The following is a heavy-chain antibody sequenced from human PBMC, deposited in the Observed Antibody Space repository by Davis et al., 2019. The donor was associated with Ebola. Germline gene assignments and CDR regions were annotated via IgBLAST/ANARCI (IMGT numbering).Heavy chain of an antibody. Sequence: GESLKISCKGSGYIFASYWIGWVRQMPGKGLEWMGIIYPDESRTRYTPSFQGQVTISADKSISTAYLQWSSLKASDTATYYCLRQAYSSTWLIWGQGTMVTVSS. V-gene: IGHV5-51*01. CDR3: LRQAYSSTWLI. CDR2: IYPDESRT. J-gene: IGHJ3*02. D-gene: IGHD6-13*01. CDR1: GYIFASYW.